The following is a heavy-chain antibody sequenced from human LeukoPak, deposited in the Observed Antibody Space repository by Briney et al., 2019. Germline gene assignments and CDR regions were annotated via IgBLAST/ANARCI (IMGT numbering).Heavy chain of an antibody. CDR3: ARSPRGDDPDYFDY. CDR1: GFTFSSYA. D-gene: IGHD3-10*01. Sequence: PGGSLRLSCAASGFTFSSYAMHWVRQAPGKGLEWVAVISHDGSNKYYADSVKGRFTISRDNSKNTLYLQMNSLRAEDTAVYYCARSPRGDDPDYFDYWGQGTLVTVSS. J-gene: IGHJ4*02. CDR2: ISHDGSNK. V-gene: IGHV3-30-3*01.